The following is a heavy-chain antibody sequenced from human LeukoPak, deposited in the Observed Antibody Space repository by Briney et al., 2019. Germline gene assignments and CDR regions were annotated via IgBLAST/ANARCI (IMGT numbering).Heavy chain of an antibody. Sequence: PSETLSLTCTVSGGSISSYYWSWIRQPPGKGLEWIGYIYYSGSTNYNPSLKSRVTISVDTSKNQFSLKLSSVTAADTAVYYCARGRRIAVADYYFDYWGQGTLVTVSS. CDR3: ARGRRIAVADYYFDY. V-gene: IGHV4-59*01. CDR2: IYYSGST. CDR1: GGSISSYY. J-gene: IGHJ4*02. D-gene: IGHD6-19*01.